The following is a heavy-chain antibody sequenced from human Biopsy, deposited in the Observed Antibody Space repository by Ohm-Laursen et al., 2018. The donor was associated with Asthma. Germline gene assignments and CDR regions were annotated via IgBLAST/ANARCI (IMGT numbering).Heavy chain of an antibody. J-gene: IGHJ3*02. D-gene: IGHD3-22*01. CDR3: ARQSGQDYGDSSGFDI. CDR1: GFVFSQSG. CDR2: VSSDGHNK. V-gene: IGHV3-30*03. Sequence: SLRLSCSASGFVFSQSGMHWVRQAPGEGLEWVALVSSDGHNKYYEDSVKGRFTISRDNSRNRLYLQINRLTVEDSAVYFCARQSGQDYGDSSGFDIWGQGTKVAVSS.